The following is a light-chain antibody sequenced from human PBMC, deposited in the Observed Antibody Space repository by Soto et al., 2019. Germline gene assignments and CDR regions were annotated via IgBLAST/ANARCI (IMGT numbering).Light chain of an antibody. CDR1: SNDVGHFNY. J-gene: IGLJ1*01. Sequence: QSALAQPASVSGSPGQSITISCTGTSNDVGHFNYVSWFQQHPGKAPKLLIFDVSNWPSGVSDRFSGSKSGNTASLTISGLQPEDEADYYCTSFTTSNTFVFGSGTKLTV. V-gene: IGLV2-14*03. CDR3: TSFTTSNTFV. CDR2: DVS.